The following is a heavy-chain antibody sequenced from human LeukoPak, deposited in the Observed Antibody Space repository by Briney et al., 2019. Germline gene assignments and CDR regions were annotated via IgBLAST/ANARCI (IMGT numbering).Heavy chain of an antibody. J-gene: IGHJ3*02. CDR1: GGSISSYY. D-gene: IGHD1-26*01. Sequence: SETLSLTCTVSGGSISSYYWSWIRQPPGKGLEWIGYIYYSGSTNYNPSLKSRVTISVDTSKNQFSLKLSSVTAADTAVYYCARDGSPEFSGSYGDDAFDIWGQGTMVTVSS. V-gene: IGHV4-59*01. CDR3: ARDGSPEFSGSYGDDAFDI. CDR2: IYYSGST.